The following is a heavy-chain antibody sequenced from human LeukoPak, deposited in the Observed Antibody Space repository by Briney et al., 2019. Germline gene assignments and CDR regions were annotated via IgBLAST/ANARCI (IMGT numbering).Heavy chain of an antibody. Sequence: ASVKVSCKASGYTFNSYYMHWVRQAPGQGLEWMGIINPSSGSTSYAQNFQGRVTMTRDTSSSTVYMELSSLRSEDMAVYYCARGYTYGDYWGQGTLVTVSS. D-gene: IGHD5-18*01. J-gene: IGHJ4*02. V-gene: IGHV1-46*02. CDR2: INPSSGST. CDR3: ARGYTYGDY. CDR1: GYTFNSYY.